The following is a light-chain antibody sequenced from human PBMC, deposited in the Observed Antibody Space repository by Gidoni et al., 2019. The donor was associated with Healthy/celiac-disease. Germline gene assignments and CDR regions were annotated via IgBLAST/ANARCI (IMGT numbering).Light chain of an antibody. J-gene: IGKJ4*01. CDR1: QSISSY. CDR3: QQSYSTPLT. Sequence: DIQMTQSPSSLSASVGDRVTITCRASQSISSYLHWYQQKPGKAPKLMIYAASSLHSGVPSRFSGSGSGTDFTLTISILQPEDFATYYCQQSYSTPLTFXGXTKVEIK. V-gene: IGKV1-39*01. CDR2: AAS.